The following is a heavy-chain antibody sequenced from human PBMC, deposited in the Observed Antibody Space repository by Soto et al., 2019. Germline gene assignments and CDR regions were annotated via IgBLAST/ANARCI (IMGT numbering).Heavy chain of an antibody. D-gene: IGHD3-10*01. J-gene: IGHJ6*02. CDR3: ARRFLRGMDV. Sequence: SVKVSCKASGDTFSSYAISWVRQAPGQGLEWMGGIIPIFGTANYAQKFQGRVTITADESTSTAYMELSSLRSEDTAVYYCARRFLRGMDVWGQGTTVTVSS. V-gene: IGHV1-69*13. CDR2: IIPIFGTA. CDR1: GDTFSSYA.